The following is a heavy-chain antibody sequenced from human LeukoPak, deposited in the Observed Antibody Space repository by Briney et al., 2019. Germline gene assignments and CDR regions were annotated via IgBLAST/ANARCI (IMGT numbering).Heavy chain of an antibody. V-gene: IGHV3-43*02. CDR3: AKVLCGGDCYLEYQFDY. D-gene: IGHD2-21*02. CDR2: ISGDGGST. Sequence: GGSLRLSCAASGFTFDDYAMHWVRQAPGKGLEWVSLISGDGGSTYYADSVKGRFTISRDNSKNSLCLQMNSLRTEDTALYYCAKVLCGGDCYLEYQFDYWGQGTLVTVSS. CDR1: GFTFDDYA. J-gene: IGHJ4*02.